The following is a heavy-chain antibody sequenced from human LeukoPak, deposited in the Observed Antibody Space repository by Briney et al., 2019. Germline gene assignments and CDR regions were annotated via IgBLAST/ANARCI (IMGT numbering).Heavy chain of an antibody. Sequence: NSSETLSLTCTVSGGSISSSSYYWGWIRQPPGKGLGWIGSIYYSGSTYYNPSLKSRVTISVDTSKNQFSLKLSSVTAADTAVYYCARDQLAENGAYDFWSGYYGYRDYWGQGTLVTVSS. CDR3: ARDQLAENGAYDFWSGYYGYRDY. CDR1: GGSISSSSYY. J-gene: IGHJ4*02. CDR2: IYYSGST. V-gene: IGHV4-39*07. D-gene: IGHD3-3*01.